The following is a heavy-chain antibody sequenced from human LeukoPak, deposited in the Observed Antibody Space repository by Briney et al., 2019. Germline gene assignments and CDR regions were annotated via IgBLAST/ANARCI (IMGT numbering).Heavy chain of an antibody. D-gene: IGHD3-9*01. CDR1: GASMTNYY. CDR3: ARGRGYFDPFDP. V-gene: IGHV4-59*01. Sequence: PSETLSLTCTVSGASMTNYYWSWIRKPPGKGLEWIGYIYYSGITNYDPSLTSRVSISVDMSKNQFSLKLTSVTAADTAVYYCARGRGYFDPFDPWGQGTLVTVSS. CDR2: IYYSGIT. J-gene: IGHJ5*02.